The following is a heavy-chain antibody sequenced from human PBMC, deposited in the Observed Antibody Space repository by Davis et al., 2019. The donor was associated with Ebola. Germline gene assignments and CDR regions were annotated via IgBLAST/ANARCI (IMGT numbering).Heavy chain of an antibody. D-gene: IGHD5-12*01. CDR1: GGSISSGGYS. CDR3: ASPGSGYDYFDY. V-gene: IGHV4-30-2*02. Sequence: PSETLSLTCAVSGGSISSGGYSWSWIRQPPGKGLEWIGYIYHSGSTYYNPSLKSRVTISVDRSKNQFSLKLSSVTAADTAVYYCASPGSGYDYFDYWGQGTLVTVSS. J-gene: IGHJ4*02. CDR2: IYHSGST.